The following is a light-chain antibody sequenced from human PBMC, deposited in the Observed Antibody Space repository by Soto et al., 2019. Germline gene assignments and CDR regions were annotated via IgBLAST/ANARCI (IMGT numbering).Light chain of an antibody. CDR2: GAS. Sequence: EIVMTQSPATLSVSPWERATLSCRASQSVNSNLVWYQQKPGQAPRLLIYGASTRATGIPARFSGSGSGTEFTLTISSLQSEDFAVYYCQQYNNWPRTFGPGTKVDIK. V-gene: IGKV3-15*01. CDR1: QSVNSN. J-gene: IGKJ3*01. CDR3: QQYNNWPRT.